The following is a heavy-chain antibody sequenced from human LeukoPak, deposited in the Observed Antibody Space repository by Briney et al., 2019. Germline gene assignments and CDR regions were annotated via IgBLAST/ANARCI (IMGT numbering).Heavy chain of an antibody. Sequence: GGSLRLSCAASGFTFSSYAMSWVRQAPGKGLEWDSAISGSGGSTYYADSVKGRFTISRDNSKNTLYLQMNSLRAEDTAVYYCAKALGGYRNYYFDYWGQGTLVTVSS. V-gene: IGHV3-23*01. D-gene: IGHD5-18*01. CDR1: GFTFSSYA. J-gene: IGHJ4*02. CDR3: AKALGGYRNYYFDY. CDR2: ISGSGGST.